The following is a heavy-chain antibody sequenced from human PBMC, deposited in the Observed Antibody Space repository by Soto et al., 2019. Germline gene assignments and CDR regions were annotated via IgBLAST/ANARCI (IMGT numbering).Heavy chain of an antibody. Sequence: QVQLQQWGAGLLKPSETLSLTCAVYGGSFSGYYWNWIRQPPGMGLEWIGEINHSGRTNYNPSLKSRVTISVDTSKNQFSLKLSSVTAADTAVYYCARGWGRIFDYWGQGTLVTVSS. D-gene: IGHD7-27*01. CDR1: GGSFSGYY. V-gene: IGHV4-34*01. J-gene: IGHJ4*02. CDR3: ARGWGRIFDY. CDR2: INHSGRT.